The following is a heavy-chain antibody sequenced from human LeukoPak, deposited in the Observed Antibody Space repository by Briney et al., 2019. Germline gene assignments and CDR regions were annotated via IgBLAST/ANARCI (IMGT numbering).Heavy chain of an antibody. J-gene: IGHJ6*03. Sequence: GGSLRLSCAASGFTFSSYEMNWVRQAPGKGLEWVSYISDSGSTKYYADSVKGRFTISRDNAKNSLYLQMNSLRAEDTAVYYCARISSSWYRPNYYYMDVWGKGTTVTISS. D-gene: IGHD6-13*01. CDR3: ARISSSWYRPNYYYMDV. CDR1: GFTFSSYE. V-gene: IGHV3-48*03. CDR2: ISDSGSTK.